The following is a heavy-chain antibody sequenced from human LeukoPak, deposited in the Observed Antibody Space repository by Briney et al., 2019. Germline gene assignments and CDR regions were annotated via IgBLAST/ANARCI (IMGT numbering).Heavy chain of an antibody. CDR1: GGSISSSSFY. CDR3: ARLPRGLPSGIYSWFDP. Sequence: PSETLSLTCTVSGGSISSSSFYWGWIRQPPGKGLEWIATYYYSGSTNYNPSLQSRVTISVDTSKNQFSLKLSYVTAADTAVYYCARLPRGLPSGIYSWFDPWGQGTLVTVSS. D-gene: IGHD1-26*01. V-gene: IGHV4-39*01. J-gene: IGHJ5*02. CDR2: YYYSGST.